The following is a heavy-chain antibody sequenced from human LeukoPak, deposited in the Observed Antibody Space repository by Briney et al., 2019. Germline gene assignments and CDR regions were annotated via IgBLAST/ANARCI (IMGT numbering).Heavy chain of an antibody. D-gene: IGHD3-10*01. CDR2: ISGSGNKT. Sequence: PGGSLRLSCAASGFTFSHFAMSWVRQAPGKRLQWVSTISGSGNKTYDADSVKGRFTISRDNSKNTLYLQMTGLRAEDTAVYYCAKLKRVGIAPFDDWGQGILVTVSS. CDR1: GFTFSHFA. V-gene: IGHV3-23*01. CDR3: AKLKRVGIAPFDD. J-gene: IGHJ4*02.